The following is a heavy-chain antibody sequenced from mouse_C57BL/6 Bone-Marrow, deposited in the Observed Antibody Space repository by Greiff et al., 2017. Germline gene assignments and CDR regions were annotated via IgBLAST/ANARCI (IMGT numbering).Heavy chain of an antibody. CDR3: ARAGRYWYFDV. CDR1: GYTFTDYY. V-gene: IGHV1-26*01. J-gene: IGHJ1*03. CDR2: INPNNGGT. Sequence: EVQLQQSGPELVKPGASVKISCKASGYTFTDYYMNWVKQSHGKSLEWIGDINPNNGGTSYNQKFKGKATLTVDKSSSTAYMELRSLTSEDSAVYYCARAGRYWYFDVWGTGTTVTVSS.